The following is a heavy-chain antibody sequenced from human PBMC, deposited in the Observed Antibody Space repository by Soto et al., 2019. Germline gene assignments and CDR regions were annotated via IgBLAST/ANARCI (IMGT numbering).Heavy chain of an antibody. D-gene: IGHD5-12*01. V-gene: IGHV4-4*02. CDR1: GVSIIIMDV. Sequence: PSGTXALSCEISGVSIIIMDVVVCVRQPPGKVRKCIGEIYHSGSTTYNPSLNSRVTISVDKSKNQFSPKLKSVTAADTAIYYCQRGGGTDIDYGIDVRGQATT. CDR2: IYHSGST. J-gene: IGHJ6*02. CDR3: QRGGGTDIDYGIDV.